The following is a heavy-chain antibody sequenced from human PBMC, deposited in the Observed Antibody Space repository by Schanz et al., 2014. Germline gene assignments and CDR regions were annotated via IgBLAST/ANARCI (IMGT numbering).Heavy chain of an antibody. CDR1: GFTFSDYY. CDR2: ISNSGTYT. Sequence: QVQVVESGGGVVQPGRSLRLSCAASGFTFSDYYMTWMRQAPGKGLEWISYISNSGTYTKYADSVKGRFTISRDNAKNALYLQMDSLRAEDTAVYYCARGIITMVRGGDVGAFDIWGQGTMVTVSS. CDR3: ARGIITMVRGGDVGAFDI. V-gene: IGHV3-11*06. J-gene: IGHJ3*02. D-gene: IGHD3-10*01.